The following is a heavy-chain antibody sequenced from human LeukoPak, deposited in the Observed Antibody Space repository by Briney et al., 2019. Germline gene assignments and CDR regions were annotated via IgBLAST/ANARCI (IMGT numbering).Heavy chain of an antibody. V-gene: IGHV3-15*01. J-gene: IGHJ4*02. D-gene: IGHD3-16*02. CDR2: IKSKTDGGTT. CDR3: TTDLGYPSLFAY. CDR1: GFTFSNAW. Sequence: GGSLRLSCAASGFTFSNAWMSWVRQAPGKGLEWVGRIKSKTDGGTTDYAAPVKGRFTISRADSKNTLYLQTTRLKTEDTAAYYCTTDLGYPSLFAYWGQGTLVTVSS.